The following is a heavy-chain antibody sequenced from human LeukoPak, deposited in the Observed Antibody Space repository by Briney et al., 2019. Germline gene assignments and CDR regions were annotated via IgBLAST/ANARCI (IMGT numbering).Heavy chain of an antibody. V-gene: IGHV3-74*03. CDR1: GFTVSSNY. CDR2: IKSDGSSI. J-gene: IGHJ4*02. D-gene: IGHD4-23*01. CDR3: ARDLDYGGRSNFDH. Sequence: PGGSLRLSCAASGFTVSSNYMSWVRQAPGKGLVWVSRIKSDGSSIMYADSVRGRFTISRDNAKNTLYLQMNSLRAEDTAVYYCARDLDYGGRSNFDHWGQGTLVTVSS.